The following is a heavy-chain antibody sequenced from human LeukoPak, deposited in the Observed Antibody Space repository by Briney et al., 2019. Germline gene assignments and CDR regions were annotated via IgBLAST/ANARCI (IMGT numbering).Heavy chain of an antibody. CDR2: FDPEDGET. Sequence: ASVKVSCKVSGYTLTELSMHWVRQAPGKGLEWMGGFDPEDGETIYAQKFQGRVTMTEDTSTDTAYMELSSLRSEDTAVYYCATIAAAGVYYFDYWAREPWSPSPQ. CDR1: GYTLTELS. V-gene: IGHV1-24*01. D-gene: IGHD6-13*01. J-gene: IGHJ4*02. CDR3: ATIAAAGVYYFDY.